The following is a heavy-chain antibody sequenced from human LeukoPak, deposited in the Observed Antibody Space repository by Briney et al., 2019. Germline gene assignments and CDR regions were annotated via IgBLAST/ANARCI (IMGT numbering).Heavy chain of an antibody. J-gene: IGHJ4*02. V-gene: IGHV3-33*06. CDR3: AKDGDWSGNKYYFDY. D-gene: IGHD2-21*02. CDR1: GFTFSSYG. Sequence: GGSLRLSCAASGFTFSSYGMHWVRQAPGKGLEWVAVIWYDGSNKYYADAVKGRFTISRDNSKNTLYLQMNSLRAEDTAVYYCAKDGDWSGNKYYFDYWGQGTLVTVSS. CDR2: IWYDGSNK.